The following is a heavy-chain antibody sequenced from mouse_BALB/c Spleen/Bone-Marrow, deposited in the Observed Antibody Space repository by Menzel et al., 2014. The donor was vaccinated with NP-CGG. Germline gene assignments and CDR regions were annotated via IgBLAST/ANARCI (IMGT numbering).Heavy chain of an antibody. D-gene: IGHD2-1*01. CDR3: ARRNGNFRYYAMDY. CDR2: IWSGGST. CDR1: GFSLTTYD. V-gene: IGHV2-2*01. J-gene: IGHJ4*01. Sequence: VHLVESGPGLVQPSQSLSITCTVSGFSLTTYDVVWVRQSPGKGLEWLGVIWSGGSTDYNAAFISRLSINKDNSKSQVFFKMNNLQAYDTAIYYCARRNGNFRYYAMDYWGQGTSVTVSP.